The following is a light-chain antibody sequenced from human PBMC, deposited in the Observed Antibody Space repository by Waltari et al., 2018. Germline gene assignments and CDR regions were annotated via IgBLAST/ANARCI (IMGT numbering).Light chain of an antibody. J-gene: IGLJ3*02. CDR2: SNN. CDR3: AAWDDSLNGWV. CDR1: RSNIRSNT. V-gene: IGLV1-44*01. Sequence: QSVLPQPPSASGTPGQRVPSSCSGRRSNIRSNTVHWYQQLPGTAPKLLIYSNNQRPSGVPDRFSGSKSGTSASLAISGLQSEDEADYYCAAWDDSLNGWVFGGGTKLTVL.